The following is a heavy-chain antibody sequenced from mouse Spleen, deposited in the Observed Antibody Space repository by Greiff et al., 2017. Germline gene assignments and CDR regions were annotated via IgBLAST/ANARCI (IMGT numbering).Heavy chain of an antibody. CDR1: GFTFSDAW. V-gene: IGHV6-6*01. D-gene: IGHD1-1*02. J-gene: IGHJ3*01. CDR2: IRNKANNHAT. Sequence: VQLKESGGGLVQPGGSMKLSCAASGFTFSDAWMDWVRQSPEKGLEWVAEIRNKANNHATYYAESVKGRFTISRDDSKSSVYLQMNSLRAEDTGIYYCTRGGLRTWFAYWGQGTLVTVSA. CDR3: TRGGLRTWFAY.